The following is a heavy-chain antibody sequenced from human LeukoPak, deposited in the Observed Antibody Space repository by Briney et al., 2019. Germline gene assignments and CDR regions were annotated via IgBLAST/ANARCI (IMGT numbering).Heavy chain of an antibody. V-gene: IGHV4-34*01. CDR1: GGSFSGYY. J-gene: IGHJ6*03. CDR3: ARAPPDFWSGSAIHYYYYMDV. CDR2: INHSGST. Sequence: SETLSLTCAVYGGSFSGYYWSWIRQPPGKGLEWIGEINHSGSTNYNPSLKSRVTISVDTSKNQFSLKLSSVTAADTAVYYCARAPPDFWSGSAIHYYYYMDVWGRGTTVTVSS. D-gene: IGHD3-3*01.